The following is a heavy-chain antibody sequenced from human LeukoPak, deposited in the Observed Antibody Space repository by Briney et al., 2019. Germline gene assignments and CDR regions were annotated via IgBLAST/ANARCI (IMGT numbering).Heavy chain of an antibody. CDR2: ITPNADRT. V-gene: IGHV3-23*01. Sequence: GGSLRLSCAASGFTFGSYGMSWVRQAPGKGLEWVSFITPNADRTSYADSVEGRFTISRDNPRNTLYMQMNSLRDEDTALYYCAIIHGYYDGSGYWVQWGQGTLVTVSS. J-gene: IGHJ1*01. D-gene: IGHD3-22*01. CDR1: GFTFGSYG. CDR3: AIIHGYYDGSGYWVQ.